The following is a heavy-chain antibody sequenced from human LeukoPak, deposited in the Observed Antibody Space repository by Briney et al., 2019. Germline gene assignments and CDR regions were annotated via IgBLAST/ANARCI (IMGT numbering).Heavy chain of an antibody. V-gene: IGHV4-39*01. CDR1: GGSISSSSYY. CDR2: IYYSGST. CDR3: ARPPLGSSWSYFDY. Sequence: SETLSLTCTVSGGSISSSSYYWGWIRQPPGKGLAWIGSIYYSGSTYYNPSLKSRVTISVDTSKNQFSLKLSSVTAADTAVYYCARPPLGSSWSYFDYWGQGTLVTVSS. J-gene: IGHJ4*02. D-gene: IGHD6-13*01.